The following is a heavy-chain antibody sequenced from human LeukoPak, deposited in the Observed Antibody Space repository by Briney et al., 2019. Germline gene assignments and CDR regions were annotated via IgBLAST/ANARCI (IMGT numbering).Heavy chain of an antibody. CDR2: IRYDGYNE. CDR3: AKDLRGSSYYYDSSGYSPDAFDI. D-gene: IGHD3-22*01. J-gene: IGHJ3*02. Sequence: GGSLRLSCAASGFTFSSYGMHWVRQAPGKGLQWVAFIRYDGYNEYYADSVKGRFTISRDNSKNTLYLQMNSLRAEDTAVYYCAKDLRGSSYYYDSSGYSPDAFDIWGQGTMVTVSS. V-gene: IGHV3-30*02. CDR1: GFTFSSYG.